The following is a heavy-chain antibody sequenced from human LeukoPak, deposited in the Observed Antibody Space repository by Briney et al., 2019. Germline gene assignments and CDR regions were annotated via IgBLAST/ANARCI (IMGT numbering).Heavy chain of an antibody. V-gene: IGHV1-18*01. Sequence: ASVKVSCKASGYTFTSYGINWVRQAPGQGLEWMGLINPCNGSTDYAQKLQGRVTMTRDTSTSTAYMELRSLRSDDTAVYYCARTSHYVDIAATIPYGIYYFDYWGQGTLVTVSS. J-gene: IGHJ4*02. CDR1: GYTFTSYG. CDR2: INPCNGST. CDR3: ARTSHYVDIAATIPYGIYYFDY. D-gene: IGHD5-12*01.